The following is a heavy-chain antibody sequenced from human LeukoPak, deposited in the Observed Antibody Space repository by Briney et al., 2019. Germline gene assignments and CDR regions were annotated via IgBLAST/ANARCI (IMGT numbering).Heavy chain of an antibody. CDR3: ARDSGGYPGQFDY. Sequence: PGGSLRLSCAASGFTFDDYCMHWVRQAAGKGLEWVSLINADGGYTKYADPVTGRFTISRDNSKNSLYLQMHSLRTEDSGLYYCARDSGGYPGQFDYWGQGTLVTVSS. D-gene: IGHD1-26*01. J-gene: IGHJ4*02. CDR2: INADGGYT. V-gene: IGHV3-43*02. CDR1: GFTFDDYC.